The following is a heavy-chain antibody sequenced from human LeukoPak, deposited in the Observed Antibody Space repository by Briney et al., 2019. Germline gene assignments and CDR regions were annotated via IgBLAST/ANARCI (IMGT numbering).Heavy chain of an antibody. CDR1: GYTFTSYG. V-gene: IGHV1-69*04. J-gene: IGHJ6*02. CDR2: IIPILGIA. D-gene: IGHD2-2*01. Sequence: GASVKVSCKASGYTFTSYGISWVRQAPGQGLEWMGRIIPILGIANYAQKFQGRVTITADKSTSTAYMELSSLRSEDTAVYYCASRYCSSTSCYYYYGMDVWGQGTTVTVSS. CDR3: ASRYCSSTSCYYYYGMDV.